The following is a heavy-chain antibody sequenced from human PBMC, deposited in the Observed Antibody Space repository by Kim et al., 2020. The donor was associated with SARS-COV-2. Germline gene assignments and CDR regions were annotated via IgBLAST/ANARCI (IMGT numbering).Heavy chain of an antibody. D-gene: IGHD3-9*01. J-gene: IGHJ4*02. V-gene: IGHV3-74*01. CDR2: INSDGSST. CDR3: ARGSLGLRYFDWLLDY. Sequence: GGSLRLSCAASGFTFSSYWMHWVRQAPGKGLVWVSRINSDGSSTTYADSVKGRFTISRDNAKNTLYLQMNSLRAEDTAVYYCARGSLGLRYFDWLLDYWGQGTLVTVSS. CDR1: GFTFSSYW.